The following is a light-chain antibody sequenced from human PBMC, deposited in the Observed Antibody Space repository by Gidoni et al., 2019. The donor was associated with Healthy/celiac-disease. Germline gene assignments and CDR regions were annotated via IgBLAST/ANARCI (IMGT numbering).Light chain of an antibody. CDR3: SSYTSSSPL. Sequence: QSALTQPASVSWSPGQSITISCTGTSSDVCGYNYVSWYQQHPGKAPKLMIYDVSNRTSGVSNRFSGSKSGNTASLTISGLQAEDEAYYYCSSYTSSSPLFGGGTKLTVL. V-gene: IGLV2-14*01. J-gene: IGLJ2*01. CDR1: SSDVCGYNY. CDR2: DVS.